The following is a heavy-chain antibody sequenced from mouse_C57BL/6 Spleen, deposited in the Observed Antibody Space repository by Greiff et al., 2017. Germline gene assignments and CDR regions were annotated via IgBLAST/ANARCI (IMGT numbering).Heavy chain of an antibody. V-gene: IGHV1-85*01. D-gene: IGHD2-1*01. CDR1: GYTFTSYD. J-gene: IGHJ4*01. Sequence: VKLQESGPELVKPGASVKLSCKASGYTFTSYDINWVKQRPGQGLEWIGWIYPRDGSTKYNEKFKGKATLTVDTSSSTAYMELHSLTSEDSAVYFCARSYGNHAMDYWGQGTSVTVSS. CDR3: ARSYGNHAMDY. CDR2: IYPRDGST.